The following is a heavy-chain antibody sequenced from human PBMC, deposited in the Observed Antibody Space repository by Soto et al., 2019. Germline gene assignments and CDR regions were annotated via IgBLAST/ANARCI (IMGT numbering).Heavy chain of an antibody. J-gene: IGHJ6*02. Sequence: SGPTLVNPTQTLTLTCTFSGFSLSTRGVAVGWFRQPPGKALEWLALIYWDEDKWYSPSLKSRLTITDDTSKNQVVLTMTNMDPVGTATYFCARTRGEWFGELLSNYYGMDVWGQGTTVTVSS. V-gene: IGHV2-5*02. D-gene: IGHD3-10*01. CDR1: GFSLSTRGVA. CDR2: IYWDEDK. CDR3: ARTRGEWFGELLSNYYGMDV.